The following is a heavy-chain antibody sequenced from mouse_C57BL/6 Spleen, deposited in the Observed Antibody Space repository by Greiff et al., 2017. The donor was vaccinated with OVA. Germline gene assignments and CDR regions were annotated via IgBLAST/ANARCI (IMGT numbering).Heavy chain of an antibody. CDR1: GYSFTGYY. J-gene: IGHJ4*01. V-gene: IGHV1-42*01. CDR2: INPSTGGT. CDR3: ARGGLLRYYDAMDY. Sequence: VQLQQSGPELVKPGASVKISCKASGYSFTGYYMNWVKQSPEKSLEWIGEINPSTGGTTYNQKFKAKATLTVDKSSSTAYMQLKSLTSEDSAVYYCARGGLLRYYDAMDYWGQGTSVTVSS. D-gene: IGHD2-3*01.